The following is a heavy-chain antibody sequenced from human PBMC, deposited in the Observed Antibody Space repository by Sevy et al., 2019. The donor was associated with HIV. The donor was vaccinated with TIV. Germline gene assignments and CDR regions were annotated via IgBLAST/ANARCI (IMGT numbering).Heavy chain of an antibody. D-gene: IGHD5-18*01. CDR2: IYSDETT. CDR1: GFSVNSNY. Sequence: GGSLRLSSAASGFSVNSNYMTWVRQAPGKGLEGVSVIYSDETTYHADSVKDRFTISRDNSKNMLYLQMSSLRAEDTAIYYCARGKSGYGYALNYWGQGTLVTVSS. J-gene: IGHJ4*02. V-gene: IGHV3-66*01. CDR3: ARGKSGYGYALNY.